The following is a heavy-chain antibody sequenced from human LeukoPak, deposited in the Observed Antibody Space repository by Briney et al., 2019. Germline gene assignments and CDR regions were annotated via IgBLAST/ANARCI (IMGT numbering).Heavy chain of an antibody. D-gene: IGHD6-19*01. Sequence: ASVKFSCKASRYTFTSYGISWVRQAPGQGLDWMRWISAYNGNTNYAQKLQGRVTMTTDTSTSTAYMELRSLRSDDTAVYYCARGPRSEQWLSEDFDYWGQGTLVTVSS. CDR2: ISAYNGNT. CDR1: RYTFTSYG. J-gene: IGHJ4*02. CDR3: ARGPRSEQWLSEDFDY. V-gene: IGHV1-18*01.